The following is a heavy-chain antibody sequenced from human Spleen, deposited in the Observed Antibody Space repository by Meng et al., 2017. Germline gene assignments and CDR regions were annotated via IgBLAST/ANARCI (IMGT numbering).Heavy chain of an antibody. V-gene: IGHV3-30*04. CDR2: ISYDGRKR. CDR1: GFTFSSFA. CDR3: ARDGPHYDVDY. D-gene: IGHD5-12*01. J-gene: IGHJ4*02. Sequence: QVQVVESGGGVVQPGRSLRLACAASGFTFSSFAMHWVRQAPGKGLEWVAIISYDGRKRYSADSVKSRLTISRDNSKNTLYLEVNSLRAEDTAVYYCARDGPHYDVDYWGQGTLVTVSS.